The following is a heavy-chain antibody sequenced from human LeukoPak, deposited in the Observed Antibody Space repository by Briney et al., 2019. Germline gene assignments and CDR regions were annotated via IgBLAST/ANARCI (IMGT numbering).Heavy chain of an antibody. Sequence: GGSLRLSCAASGFIFSSYWMHWVRQVPGKGLVWVSRIRPDGTTTTYADSVKGRFTISRDNVKNTLFLQMHSLGAEDTTVYYCAMGGSGYFTYWGQGTLVSVSS. D-gene: IGHD6-19*01. CDR2: IRPDGTTT. J-gene: IGHJ4*02. V-gene: IGHV3-74*01. CDR3: AMGGSGYFTY. CDR1: GFIFSSYW.